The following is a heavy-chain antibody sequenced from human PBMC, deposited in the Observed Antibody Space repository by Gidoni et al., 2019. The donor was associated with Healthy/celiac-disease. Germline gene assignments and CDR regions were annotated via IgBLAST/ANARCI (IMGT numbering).Heavy chain of an antibody. J-gene: IGHJ6*02. CDR1: GGSIRRYY. V-gene: IGHV4-59*01. Sequence: QVQLQESGPGLVKPSETLSLTCTVSGGSIRRYYWRWIRQPPGKGLEWIGYIYYSGSTNYNPSLKSRVTISVDTSKNQFSLKLSSVTAADTAVYYCARDFLQGDIAAASNYYYGMDVWGQGTTVTVSS. CDR2: IYYSGST. CDR3: ARDFLQGDIAAASNYYYGMDV. D-gene: IGHD6-13*01.